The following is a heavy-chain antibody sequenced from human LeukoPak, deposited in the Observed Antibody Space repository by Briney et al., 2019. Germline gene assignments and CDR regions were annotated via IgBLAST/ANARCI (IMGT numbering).Heavy chain of an antibody. J-gene: IGHJ4*02. CDR3: ARGATVITPPLDY. CDR2: ISGSGGST. Sequence: SGGSLRLSCAASGFTFSSYAMSWVRQAPGKGLEWVSAISGSGGSTYYVDSVKGRFTISRDNSKNTLYLQMNSLRAEDTAVYYCARGATVITPPLDYWGQGTLVTVSS. CDR1: GFTFSSYA. V-gene: IGHV3-23*01. D-gene: IGHD4-23*01.